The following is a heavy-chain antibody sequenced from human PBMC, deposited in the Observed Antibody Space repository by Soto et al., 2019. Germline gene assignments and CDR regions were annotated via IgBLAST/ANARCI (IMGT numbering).Heavy chain of an antibody. V-gene: IGHV5-51*01. CDR1: EYIFTSYW. Sequence: GEYLKIACKGSEYIFTSYWIVWLRQMRGKGLELMGIIYPGDSDTRYSPCFQGQVTISADKSISTDYLQWSSLKASDTAMYYCERPFETSGWYDYWGQGTLVTVDS. CDR3: ERPFETSGWYDY. D-gene: IGHD6-19*01. CDR2: IYPGDSDT. J-gene: IGHJ4*02.